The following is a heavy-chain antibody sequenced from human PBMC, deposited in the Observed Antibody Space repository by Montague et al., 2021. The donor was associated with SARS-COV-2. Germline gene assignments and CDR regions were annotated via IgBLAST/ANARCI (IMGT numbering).Heavy chain of an antibody. J-gene: IGHJ4*02. CDR2: IGTAGDT. CDR1: GFTFSSYD. Sequence: SLRLSCAASGFTFSSYDMHWVRQATGKGLEWVSAIGTAGDTYHPGSVKGRFTISRENAKNSLYPQMNSLRAGDTAVYYCARGDSSGYYYLFDYWGQGTLVTVSS. CDR3: ARGDSSGYYYLFDY. V-gene: IGHV3-13*04. D-gene: IGHD3-22*01.